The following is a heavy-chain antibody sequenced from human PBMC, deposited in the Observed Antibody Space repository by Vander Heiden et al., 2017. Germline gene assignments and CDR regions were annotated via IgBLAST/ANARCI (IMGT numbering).Heavy chain of an antibody. D-gene: IGHD6-6*01. Sequence: EVQLVESGGGLVEPGGSLTLFCAISGFTFSKGWMSWVRQTSAKGLEWVGRIKSRKDGGTTDYAAPVTGRFTISRDDSQNMLYLRMNGLKTEDTALYYCTTDRGIGPRPLFDSWGQGIPVTVSS. V-gene: IGHV3-15*01. CDR2: IKSRKDGGTT. CDR1: GFTFSKGW. J-gene: IGHJ4*02. CDR3: TTDRGIGPRPLFDS.